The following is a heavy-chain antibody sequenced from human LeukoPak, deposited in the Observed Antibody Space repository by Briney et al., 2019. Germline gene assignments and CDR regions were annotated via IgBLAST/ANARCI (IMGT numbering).Heavy chain of an antibody. CDR3: AKEHNYYYYMDV. CDR1: GFTFSSYG. Sequence: PGGSLRLSCAACGFTFSSYGMHWVRQARGKGREGVAFIRYDGSNKYYAESVKGGFTISRDNSKNSLYLQMNSLRAEDTAVYYCAKEHNYYYYMDVWGKGTTVTVSS. J-gene: IGHJ6*03. CDR2: IRYDGSNK. V-gene: IGHV3-30*02.